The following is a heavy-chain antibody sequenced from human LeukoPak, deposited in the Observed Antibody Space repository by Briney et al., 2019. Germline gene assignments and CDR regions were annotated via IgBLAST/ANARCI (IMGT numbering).Heavy chain of an antibody. Sequence: SETLSLTCSVSGGSISSYYWNWIRQPPGKGLEWIGYIYDSGSTNYSPSLKSRVTMSVDTSKNQFSLKLSSVTAADTAVYYCARGELLYWFDPWGQGTLVTVSS. J-gene: IGHJ5*02. V-gene: IGHV4-59*01. D-gene: IGHD3-10*01. CDR1: GGSISSYY. CDR2: IYDSGST. CDR3: ARGELLYWFDP.